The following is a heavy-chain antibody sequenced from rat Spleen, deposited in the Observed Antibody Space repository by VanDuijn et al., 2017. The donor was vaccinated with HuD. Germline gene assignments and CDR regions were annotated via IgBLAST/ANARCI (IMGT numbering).Heavy chain of an antibody. CDR3: ARLTPFDY. Sequence: EVQLVESDGGLVQPGRSLKLSCAASGFTFSDFYMAWVRQAPTKGLEWVATISYDDRSTYYRDSVKGRFTISRDNAKSTLSLQMDSLRSEDTATYYCARLTPFDYWGKESWSQSPQ. D-gene: IGHD3-1*01. J-gene: IGHJ2*01. CDR2: ISYDDRST. CDR1: GFTFSDFY. V-gene: IGHV5-29*01.